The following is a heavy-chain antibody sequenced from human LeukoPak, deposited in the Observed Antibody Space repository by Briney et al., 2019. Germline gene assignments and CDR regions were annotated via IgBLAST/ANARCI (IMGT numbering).Heavy chain of an antibody. V-gene: IGHV3-23*01. J-gene: IGHJ4*02. D-gene: IGHD1-14*01. CDR2: ISGSGDNT. CDR3: AKPARTDYADY. CDR1: GFTFSSYA. Sequence: GGSLRLSCAASGFTFSSYAMNWVRQAPGKGLEWVSAISGSGDNTYYADSVKGRFTISRDNSKNTLYLQMNSLRADDTAVYYGAKPARTDYADYWGQGTLVTVSS.